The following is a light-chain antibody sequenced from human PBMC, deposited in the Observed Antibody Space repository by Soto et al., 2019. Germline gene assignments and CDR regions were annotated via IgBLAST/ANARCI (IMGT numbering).Light chain of an antibody. Sequence: DVQMTQSPSTLSASVGDRVTITCRAGQSISSWLAWYQQKPGKAPKLLIYKASSLESGVPSRFSGSGSGTEFTLTVCSLQPDDFATYYCQQYHYFPYTFGQGTNLEIK. CDR1: QSISSW. CDR3: QQYHYFPYT. CDR2: KAS. V-gene: IGKV1-5*03. J-gene: IGKJ2*01.